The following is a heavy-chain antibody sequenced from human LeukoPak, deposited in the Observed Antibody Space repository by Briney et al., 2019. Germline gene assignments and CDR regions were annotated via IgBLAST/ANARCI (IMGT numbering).Heavy chain of an antibody. CDR3: VKEGGLGHTYGLDY. J-gene: IGHJ4*02. V-gene: IGHV3-23*01. CDR1: GFTFSTYA. Sequence: GGSLRLSCAASGFTFSTYAVSWVRQAPGKGLEWVSAISGSGGSTYYADSVKGRFTISRDNSKNTVYLQMSTLRAEDTAVYYCVKEGGLGHTYGLDYWGQGTLVTVSS. CDR2: ISGSGGST. D-gene: IGHD5-18*01.